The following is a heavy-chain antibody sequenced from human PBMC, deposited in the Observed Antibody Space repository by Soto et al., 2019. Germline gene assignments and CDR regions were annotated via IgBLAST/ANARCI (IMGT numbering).Heavy chain of an antibody. CDR2: INAGNGNT. V-gene: IGHV1-3*01. J-gene: IGHJ4*02. Sequence: ASVKVSCKASGYTFTSYAMHWVRQAPGQRLEWMGWINAGNGNTKYSQKFQGRVTITRDTSASTAYMELSSLRSEDTAVYYCARDFWSGYANDYWGQGTLVTVSS. CDR3: ARDFWSGYANDY. CDR1: GYTFTSYA. D-gene: IGHD3-3*01.